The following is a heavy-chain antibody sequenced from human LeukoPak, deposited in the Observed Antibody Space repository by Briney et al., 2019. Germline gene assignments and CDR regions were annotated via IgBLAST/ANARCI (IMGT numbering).Heavy chain of an antibody. CDR2: ISYSGRT. J-gene: IGHJ4*02. V-gene: IGHV4-39*07. Sequence: SETLSLTCTVSGDSISSNNYHWVWIRQPPGKGLEWIASISYSGRTYDDLSLKSRVTMSVDTSKNQFSLKLSSVTAADTAVYYCARVDDYWGQGTLVTVSS. CDR1: GDSISSNNYH. CDR3: ARVDDY.